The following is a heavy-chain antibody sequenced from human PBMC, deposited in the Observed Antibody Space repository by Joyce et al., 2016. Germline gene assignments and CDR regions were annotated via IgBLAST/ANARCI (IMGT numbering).Heavy chain of an antibody. V-gene: IGHV3-74*01. CDR2: MNGDGTMI. CDR1: GFTFSRNW. CDR3: ARSTEV. J-gene: IGHJ4*02. Sequence: EVQLVESGGGLVQPGGSLRLSCAASGFTFSRNWMRWVRQAPGKGLVWVSHMNGDGTMITYADSVKGRFTISRDNAKNTLYLQMSGLRPEDTAMYYCARSTEVWGQGTLVTVSS.